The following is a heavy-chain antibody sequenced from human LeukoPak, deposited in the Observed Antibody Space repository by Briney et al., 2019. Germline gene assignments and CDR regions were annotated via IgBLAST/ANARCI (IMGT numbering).Heavy chain of an antibody. CDR3: ATVRITGTIGGEYYFDY. CDR1: GYTLTELP. Sequence: ASVKVSCKVSGYTLTELPMHWVRQAPGKGLEWMGGFDPEDGETIYAQKFQGRVTMTEDTSTDTAYMELSSLRSEDTAVYYCATVRITGTIGGEYYFDYWGQGTLVTVSS. V-gene: IGHV1-24*01. CDR2: FDPEDGET. J-gene: IGHJ4*02. D-gene: IGHD1-7*01.